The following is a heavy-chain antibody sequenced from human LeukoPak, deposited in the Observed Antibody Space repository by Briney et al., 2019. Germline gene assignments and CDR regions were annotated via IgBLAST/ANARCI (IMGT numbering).Heavy chain of an antibody. J-gene: IGHJ4*02. CDR3: ARKGGYGDYSN. CDR2: IHYSGST. CDR1: GVSISSYY. D-gene: IGHD4-17*01. Sequence: SETLSLTCSVSGVSISSYYWSWIRQPPGKGLEWIAYIHYSGSTNYNPSLKSRVTISVDTSKNQFSLKLSSVTAADTAVYYCARKGGYGDYSNWGQGTLVTVSS. V-gene: IGHV4-59*12.